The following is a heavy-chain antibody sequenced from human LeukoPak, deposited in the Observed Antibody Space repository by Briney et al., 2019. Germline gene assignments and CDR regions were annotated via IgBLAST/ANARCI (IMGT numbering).Heavy chain of an antibody. CDR3: ARGTYRDYYYYMDV. D-gene: IGHD3-10*01. CDR2: MSFDGSNK. Sequence: GGSLRLSCAASGFTFSTYTIHWVRQAPGRGLEWVAVMSFDGSNKYYADSVKGRFTISRDNSKNTLYLQMNSLRADDTAVYYCARGTYRDYYYYMDVWGTGTTVTVSS. J-gene: IGHJ6*03. V-gene: IGHV3-30-3*01. CDR1: GFTFSTYT.